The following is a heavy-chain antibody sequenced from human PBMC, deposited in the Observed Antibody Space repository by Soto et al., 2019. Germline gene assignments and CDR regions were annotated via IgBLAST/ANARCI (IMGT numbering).Heavy chain of an antibody. V-gene: IGHV4-59*01. CDR3: ARGKYQLLYNWFDP. CDR1: GGSISSYY. CDR2: IYYSGST. J-gene: IGHJ5*02. D-gene: IGHD2-2*01. Sequence: SETLSLTCTVSGGSISSYYWSWIRQPPGKGLEWIGCIYYSGSTNYNPSLKSRVTISVDTSKNQFSLKLSSVTAADTAVYYCARGKYQLLYNWFDPWGQGTLVTVSS.